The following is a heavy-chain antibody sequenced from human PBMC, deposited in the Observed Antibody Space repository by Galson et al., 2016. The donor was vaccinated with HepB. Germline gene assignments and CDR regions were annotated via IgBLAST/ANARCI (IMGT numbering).Heavy chain of an antibody. J-gene: IGHJ6*02. Sequence: SLRLSCAASGLTFSSYRMNWVRQAPGKGLEWLSYISSSSSTIYYADSVKGRFTISRDNAKNSLYLQMNSLRDEETAVYYCARDRKGTTVYNYGMDVWGQGTTVTVSS. D-gene: IGHD4-17*01. V-gene: IGHV3-48*02. CDR2: ISSSSSTI. CDR1: GLTFSSYR. CDR3: ARDRKGTTVYNYGMDV.